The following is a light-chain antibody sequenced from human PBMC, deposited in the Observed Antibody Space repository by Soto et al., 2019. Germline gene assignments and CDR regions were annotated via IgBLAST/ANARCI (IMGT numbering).Light chain of an antibody. CDR2: DVS. V-gene: IGLV2-11*01. CDR3: CSYSGSYTWV. J-gene: IGLJ3*02. CDR1: SSDVGGYDY. Sequence: QSVLTQPRSVSGSPGQSVTISCTGTSSDVGGYDYVSWYQQDPCKAPKLMIYDVSKWPSGVPDRFSASKSGNTASLTISGLQAEDEADYYCCSYSGSYTWVFGGGTKLTVL.